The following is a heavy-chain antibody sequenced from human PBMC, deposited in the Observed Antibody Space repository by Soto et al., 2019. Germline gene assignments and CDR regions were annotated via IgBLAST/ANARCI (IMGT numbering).Heavy chain of an antibody. Sequence: PGGSLRLSFAASGFTFSSYSMNWVRQAPGKGLEWVSYISSSSSTIYYADSVKGRFTISRDNSKNTLYLQMGSLRAEDMAVYYCASSRIAVAGTLDAFDIWGQGTMVTVSS. V-gene: IGHV3-48*01. D-gene: IGHD6-19*01. CDR2: ISSSSSTI. CDR1: GFTFSSYS. J-gene: IGHJ3*02. CDR3: ASSRIAVAGTLDAFDI.